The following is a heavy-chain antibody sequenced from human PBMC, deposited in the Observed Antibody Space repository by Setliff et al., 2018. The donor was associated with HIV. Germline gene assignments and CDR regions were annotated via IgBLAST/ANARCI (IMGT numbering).Heavy chain of an antibody. CDR3: ARGAELLWFGELHNIPYFDY. D-gene: IGHD3-10*01. J-gene: IGHJ4*02. V-gene: IGHV4-59*01. Sequence: NPSETLSLTCTVSGGSISSYYWSWIRQPPGKGLEWIGYIYYSGSTNYNPSLKSRVTISVDTSKNQFSLKLSSVTAADTAVYYGARGAELLWFGELHNIPYFDYWGQGTLVTVSS. CDR1: GGSISSYY. CDR2: IYYSGST.